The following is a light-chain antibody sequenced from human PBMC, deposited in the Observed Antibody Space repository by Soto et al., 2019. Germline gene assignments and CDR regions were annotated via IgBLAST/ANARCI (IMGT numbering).Light chain of an antibody. CDR3: QQYGNSVPFT. Sequence: EIVLTQSPGTLSLSPGETATLSCRSSQIVISSYLAWYQQKPGQPPRLLIFGTSIRATGIPDRISGSGSGTDFSLTISRLEPEDFAVYYCQQYGNSVPFTFGQGTKLEIK. J-gene: IGKJ2*01. V-gene: IGKV3-20*01. CDR1: QIVISSY. CDR2: GTS.